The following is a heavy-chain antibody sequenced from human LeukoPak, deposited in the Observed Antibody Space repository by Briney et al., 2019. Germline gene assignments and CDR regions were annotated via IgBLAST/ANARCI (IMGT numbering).Heavy chain of an antibody. CDR3: ARGPFGVVIN. J-gene: IGHJ4*02. Sequence: SETLSLTCAVYGGSFSGYYWSWIRKPPGKGLEWIGEINHSGSTNYNPSLKSRVTISVDTSKNQFSLKLSSVTAADTAVYYCARGPFGVVINWGQGTLVTVSS. D-gene: IGHD3-3*01. CDR2: INHSGST. V-gene: IGHV4-34*01. CDR1: GGSFSGYY.